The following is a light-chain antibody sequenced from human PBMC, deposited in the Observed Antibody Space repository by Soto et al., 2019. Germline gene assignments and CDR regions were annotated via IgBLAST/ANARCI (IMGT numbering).Light chain of an antibody. CDR3: SSFTTITTRV. J-gene: IGLJ1*01. CDR2: EVS. V-gene: IGLV2-14*01. Sequence: QAVLTQPASVSGSPGQSITISCTGSSSDVGGYKSVSWYQHHPGKAPKLMIYEVSNRPSGVSSRFSGSKSGNTASLTISGLQAEDEADYYCSSFTTITTRVFGTGTKVTVL. CDR1: SSDVGGYKS.